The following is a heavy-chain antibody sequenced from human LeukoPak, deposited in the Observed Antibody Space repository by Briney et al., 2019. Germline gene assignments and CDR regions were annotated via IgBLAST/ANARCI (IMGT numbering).Heavy chain of an antibody. D-gene: IGHD2-15*01. V-gene: IGHV3-33*05. Sequence: GRSLRLSCGASGLIFNSYGMHWVRQAPGKGLEWVAVISYDATNTYYADSVKGRITISRDTSKNTLYLQMNSLRAELTALYYCARAASQYCSGGTCSSFVFWGQGTLVTVSS. CDR3: ARAASQYCSGGTCSSFVF. CDR1: GLIFNSYG. CDR2: ISYDATNT. J-gene: IGHJ4*02.